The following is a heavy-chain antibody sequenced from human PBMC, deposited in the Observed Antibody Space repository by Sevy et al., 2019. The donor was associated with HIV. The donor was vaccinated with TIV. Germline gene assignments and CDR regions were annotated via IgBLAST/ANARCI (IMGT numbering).Heavy chain of an antibody. V-gene: IGHV3-30*18. CDR2: KLYDGSNK. CDR3: AKGPYYVGNSVLDY. D-gene: IGHD3-10*02. Sequence: GGSLRLSCAASGFTFSSYGMHWVHQAPGKGLEWVAVKLYDGSNKYYADSVKGRLTISRENSKNTLYLQMNSLRAEDTAVYYCAKGPYYVGNSVLDYWGQGTLVTVSS. J-gene: IGHJ4*02. CDR1: GFTFSSYG.